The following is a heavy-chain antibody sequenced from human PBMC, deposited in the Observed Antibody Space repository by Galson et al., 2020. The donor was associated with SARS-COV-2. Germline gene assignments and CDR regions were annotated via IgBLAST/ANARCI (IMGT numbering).Heavy chain of an antibody. V-gene: IGHV3-53*01. J-gene: IGHJ3*02. CDR1: GFTVSSNY. Sequence: GGSLRLSCAASGFTVSSNYMSWVRQAPGKGLEWVSVIYSGGSTYYADSVKGRFTISRDNSKNTLYLQMNSLRAEDTAVYYCARGPPTYYYGSGRKNDAFDIWGQGTMVTVSS. D-gene: IGHD3-10*01. CDR2: IYSGGST. CDR3: ARGPPTYYYGSGRKNDAFDI.